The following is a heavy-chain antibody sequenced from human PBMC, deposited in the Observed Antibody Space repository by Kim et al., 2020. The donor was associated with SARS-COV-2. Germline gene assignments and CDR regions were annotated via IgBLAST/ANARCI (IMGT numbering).Heavy chain of an antibody. V-gene: IGHV4-59*01. CDR3: ARDNREGLQYTANWYFDL. Sequence: SETLSLTCTVSGGSISSYYWSWIRQPPGKGLEWIGYIYYSGSTNYNPSLKSQVTITVDTSKNQFSLKLSSVTAAATAVYYCARDNREGLQYTANWYFDLWGRGTLVTVSS. CDR1: GGSISSYY. J-gene: IGHJ2*01. CDR2: IYYSGST. D-gene: IGHD3-3*01.